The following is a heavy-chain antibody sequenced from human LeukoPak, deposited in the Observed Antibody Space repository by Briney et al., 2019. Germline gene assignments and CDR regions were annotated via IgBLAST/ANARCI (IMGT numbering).Heavy chain of an antibody. J-gene: IGHJ4*02. Sequence: CXXSXFTLSSLAMHWVRQAPGKGLEWVSSSGTRSGTKYYADSVMGRFTISRDSAMNSVSLQINSLRAEDTAVYYCLLQMTYGELSDPDFRGQGTLVT. V-gene: IGHV3-21*01. CDR1: XFTLSSLA. CDR2: SGTRSGTK. CDR3: LLQMTYGELSDPDF. D-gene: IGHD3-16*02.